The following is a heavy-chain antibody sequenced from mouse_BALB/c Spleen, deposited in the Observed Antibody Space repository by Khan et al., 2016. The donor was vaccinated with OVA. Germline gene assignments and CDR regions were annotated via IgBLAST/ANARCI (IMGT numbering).Heavy chain of an antibody. J-gene: IGHJ2*01. CDR2: IRYSGST. CDR1: GYSITSGYV. CDR3: ARTARIKY. V-gene: IGHV3-1*02. Sequence: EVQLVESGPGLVKPSQSLSLTCTVTGYSITSGYVWNWIRQSPGNQLEWMGYIRYSGSTNYNPSLKSRTTITRDTSKNQFFLQLNSVTTEDTATYYCARTARIKYWGQGTTLTVSS. D-gene: IGHD1-2*01.